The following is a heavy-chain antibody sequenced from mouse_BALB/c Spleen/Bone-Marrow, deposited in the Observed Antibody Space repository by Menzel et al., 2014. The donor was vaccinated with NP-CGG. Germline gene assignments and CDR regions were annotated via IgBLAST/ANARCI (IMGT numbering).Heavy chain of an antibody. V-gene: IGHV1-5*01. Sequence: EVQVVESGTVLARPGAAVKMSCKASGYTFSNYWMHWVKQRPGQGLEWIGTIYPGNSDTTYNQNFKGKAKLTAVTSTSTAYMELSSLTNEDSAVYYCTTLARNNFDYWGQGTTPTVSS. CDR3: TTLARNNFDY. D-gene: IGHD3-1*01. J-gene: IGHJ2*01. CDR1: GYTFSNYW. CDR2: IYPGNSDT.